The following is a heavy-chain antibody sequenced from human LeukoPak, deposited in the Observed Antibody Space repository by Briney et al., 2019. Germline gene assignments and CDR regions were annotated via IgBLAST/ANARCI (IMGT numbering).Heavy chain of an antibody. J-gene: IGHJ4*02. CDR2: INPNSGGT. CDR3: ARASREQWLGFDY. Sequence: GASVKVSCKASGYTFTGYYMHWVRQAPGQGLEGRGWINPNSGGTNYAQKFQGRVTMTRDTSISTAYMELSRLRSDDTAVYYCARASREQWLGFDYWGQGTLVTVSS. D-gene: IGHD6-19*01. CDR1: GYTFTGYY. V-gene: IGHV1-2*02.